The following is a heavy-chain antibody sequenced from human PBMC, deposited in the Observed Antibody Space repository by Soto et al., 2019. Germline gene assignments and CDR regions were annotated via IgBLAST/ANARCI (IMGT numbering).Heavy chain of an antibody. Sequence: SVKVSCKASGFTFTSSAVQWVRQARGQRLEWIGWIVVGGGNTNYAQEFQERVTITRDMSTSTAYMELSSLRSEDTAVYYCAADRGMVRGVILYYYGMDVWGQGTTVTVSS. J-gene: IGHJ6*02. CDR1: GFTFTSSA. D-gene: IGHD3-10*01. CDR3: AADRGMVRGVILYYYGMDV. V-gene: IGHV1-58*01. CDR2: IVVGGGNT.